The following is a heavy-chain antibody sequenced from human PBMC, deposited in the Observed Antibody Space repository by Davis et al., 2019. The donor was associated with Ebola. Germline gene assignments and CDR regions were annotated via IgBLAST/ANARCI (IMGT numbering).Heavy chain of an antibody. Sequence: SETLSLTCTVSGGSISSYYWSWIRQPPGKGLEWIGYIYYSGSTNYNPSLKSRVTISVDTSKNQFSLKLSSVIAADTAVYYCARGEIRFLEWSISRYYYYGMDVWGQGTTVTVSS. J-gene: IGHJ6*02. V-gene: IGHV4-59*12. D-gene: IGHD3-3*01. CDR3: ARGEIRFLEWSISRYYYYGMDV. CDR2: IYYSGST. CDR1: GGSISSYY.